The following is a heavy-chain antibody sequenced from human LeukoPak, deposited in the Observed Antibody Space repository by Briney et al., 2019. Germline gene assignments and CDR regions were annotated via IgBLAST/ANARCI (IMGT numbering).Heavy chain of an antibody. Sequence: SETLSLTCTVSGGSLSSYYWSLIRQPPGKGLEWIGYIYYSGRTNQNPSLKSRVTISVDTSKSQFSLKLSSVTAADTAVYYCARARIAAAGTGWFDPWGQGTLVTVSS. CDR1: GGSLSSYY. CDR3: ARARIAAAGTGWFDP. J-gene: IGHJ5*02. CDR2: IYYSGRT. V-gene: IGHV4-59*01. D-gene: IGHD6-13*01.